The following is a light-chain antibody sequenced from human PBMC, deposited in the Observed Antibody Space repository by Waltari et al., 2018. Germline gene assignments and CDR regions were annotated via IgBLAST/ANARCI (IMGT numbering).Light chain of an antibody. V-gene: IGLV1-40*01. J-gene: IGLJ2*01. CDR2: GNI. CDR1: SSNIGAGYD. Sequence: QSVLTQPPSVSGAPGQRVTISCTGSSSNIGAGYDLHWYQQLPGTAPKPLIYGNISRPSGVPDRFSGSKSGTSASLAITGLQAEDEADYYCQSYDSSLVFGGGTKLTVL. CDR3: QSYDSSLV.